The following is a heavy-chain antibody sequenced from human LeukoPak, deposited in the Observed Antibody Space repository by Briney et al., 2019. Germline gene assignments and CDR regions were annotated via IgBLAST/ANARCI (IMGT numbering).Heavy chain of an antibody. J-gene: IGHJ4*02. CDR2: INSDGSST. CDR3: ARHTSGWYYFHY. Sequence: GGSLRLSCAASRFTFSNYWMHWVRQAPGKGLVWVSRINSDGSSTSYADSVKGRFTISRDNSKNTLYLQMNSLRAEDTAVYYCARHTSGWYYFHYWGQGTLVTVSS. CDR1: RFTFSNYW. D-gene: IGHD6-19*01. V-gene: IGHV3-74*01.